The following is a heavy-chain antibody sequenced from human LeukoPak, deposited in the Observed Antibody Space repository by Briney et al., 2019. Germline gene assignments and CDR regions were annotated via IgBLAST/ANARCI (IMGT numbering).Heavy chain of an antibody. CDR2: IYYSGST. V-gene: IGHV4-39*02. CDR1: GGSISSSSYY. D-gene: IGHD1-26*01. J-gene: IGHJ3*02. Sequence: SETLSLTCTVSGGSISSSSYYWGWIRQPPGKGLEWIGSIYYSGSTYYNLSLKSRVTISVDTSKNQFSLKLSSVTAADTAVYYCARDMGPDAFDIWGQGTMVTVSS. CDR3: ARDMGPDAFDI.